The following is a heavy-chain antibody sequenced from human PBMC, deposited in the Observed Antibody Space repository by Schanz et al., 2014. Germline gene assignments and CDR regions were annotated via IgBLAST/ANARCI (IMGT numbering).Heavy chain of an antibody. V-gene: IGHV3-74*01. D-gene: IGHD2-15*01. J-gene: IGHJ4*02. CDR1: GFTFSDSW. CDR3: ARDKGGLIPFDY. Sequence: EVQLVESGGGFVQPGGSLRLSCAASGFTFSDSWMHWVRQAPGKGLVWVSRTSNDGSFTTFADSVKGRFTISRDNAKNSLYLQMNSLRAEDTAVYYCARDKGGLIPFDYWGQGALVTVS. CDR2: TSNDGSFT.